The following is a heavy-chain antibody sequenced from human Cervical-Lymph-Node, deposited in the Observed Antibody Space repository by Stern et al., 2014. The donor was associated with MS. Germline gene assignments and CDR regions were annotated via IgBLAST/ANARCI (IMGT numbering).Heavy chain of an antibody. Sequence: QVQLVQSGAEVKRPGSSVKVSCKASGGTFSNYALSWVRLAPGQGLEWMGGIVPIFDKANSAQKFQGRVTITADESTSTAYMELGSLKSEDTAIYYCARERGNTYGFDYWGQGTLVTVSS. CDR3: ARERGNTYGFDY. CDR2: IVPIFDKA. V-gene: IGHV1-69*01. J-gene: IGHJ4*02. CDR1: GGTFSNYA. D-gene: IGHD5-18*01.